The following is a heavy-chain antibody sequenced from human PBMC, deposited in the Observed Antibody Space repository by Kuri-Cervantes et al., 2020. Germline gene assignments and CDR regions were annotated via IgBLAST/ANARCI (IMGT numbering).Heavy chain of an antibody. CDR2: IYPGDSDT. V-gene: IGHV5-51*01. D-gene: IGHD3-10*01. CDR3: ARPIVRGVSDAFDI. J-gene: IGHJ3*02. Sequence: GESLKISCKGSGYSFTSYWIGWVRQMPGKGLEWMGIIYPGDSDTRYSPSFQGQVTISADESISTAYLQWSSLKASDTAMCYRARPIVRGVSDAFDIWGQGTMVTVSS. CDR1: GYSFTSYW.